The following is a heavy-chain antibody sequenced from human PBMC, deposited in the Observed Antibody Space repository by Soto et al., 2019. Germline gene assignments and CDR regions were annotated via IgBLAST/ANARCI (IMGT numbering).Heavy chain of an antibody. V-gene: IGHV4-39*01. CDR1: GGSISSSSYY. D-gene: IGHD2-2*01. CDR3: AEGFNLGYCSSTSCYSFDY. CDR2: IYYSGST. J-gene: IGHJ4*02. Sequence: QLQLQESGPGLVKPSETLSLTCTVSGGSISSSSYYWGWIRQPPGKGLEWIGSIYYSGSTYYNPSPKSRVTISVDTSKNQFSLKLSSVTAADTAVYYCAEGFNLGYCSSTSCYSFDYWGQGTLVTVSS.